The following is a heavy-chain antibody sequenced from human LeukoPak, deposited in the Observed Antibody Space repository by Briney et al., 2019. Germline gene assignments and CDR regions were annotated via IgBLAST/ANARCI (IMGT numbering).Heavy chain of an antibody. CDR2: LTNSGSNT. V-gene: IGHV3-23*01. Sequence: GGSPRLSCAASGFTFSSYSMNWVRQAPGKGLEWVSSLTNSGSNTYYADSVKGRFTISRDNSKNTLYLQMNSLRAEDTAVYYCAKSVVVGRVFPGLDYWGQGTLVTVSS. CDR1: GFTFSSYS. D-gene: IGHD2-21*01. J-gene: IGHJ4*02. CDR3: AKSVVVGRVFPGLDY.